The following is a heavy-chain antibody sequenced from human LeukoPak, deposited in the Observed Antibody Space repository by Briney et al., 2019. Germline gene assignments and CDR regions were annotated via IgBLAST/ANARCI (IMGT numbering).Heavy chain of an antibody. CDR1: GFTFNDYG. J-gene: IGHJ4*02. V-gene: IGHV3-20*04. Sequence: GRSLRLSCAASGFTFNDYGMSWVRQAPGRGLEWVSGINWNGGSTAYADSVRGRFTISRDNAKNSLYLQMNSLRAEDTAFYYCARNFGGGDRSGPFYWGQGTLVTVSS. D-gene: IGHD3-22*01. CDR3: ARNFGGGDRSGPFY. CDR2: INWNGGST.